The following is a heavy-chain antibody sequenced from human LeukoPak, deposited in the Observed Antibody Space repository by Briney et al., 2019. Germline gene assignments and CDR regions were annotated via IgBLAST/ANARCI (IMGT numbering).Heavy chain of an antibody. J-gene: IGHJ3*02. CDR2: IYSDNT. CDR3: AKHTAMALDAFDI. V-gene: IGHV3-53*01. CDR1: GFTVSSNS. Sequence: PGGSLRLSCTVSGFTVSSNSMSWVRQAPGKGLEWVSFIYSDNTHYSDSVKGRFTISRDNSKNTLYLQMNSLRAEDTAVYYCAKHTAMALDAFDIWGQGTMVTVSS. D-gene: IGHD5-18*01.